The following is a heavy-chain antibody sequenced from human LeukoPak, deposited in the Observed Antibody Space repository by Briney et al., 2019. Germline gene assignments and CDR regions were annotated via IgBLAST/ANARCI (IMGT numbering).Heavy chain of an antibody. D-gene: IGHD2-15*01. J-gene: IGHJ4*02. CDR2: INHSGST. Sequence: SETLSLTCAVYGGSFSGYYWSWIRQPPGKGLEWIGEINHSGSTNYNPSLKSRVTISVDTSKNQFSLKLSSVTAADTAVYYCARGPRYCSGGSCLGGEVRYYFDYWGQGTLVTVSS. V-gene: IGHV4-34*01. CDR3: ARGPRYCSGGSCLGGEVRYYFDY. CDR1: GGSFSGYY.